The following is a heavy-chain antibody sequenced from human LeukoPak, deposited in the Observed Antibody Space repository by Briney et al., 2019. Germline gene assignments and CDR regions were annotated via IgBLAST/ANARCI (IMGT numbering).Heavy chain of an antibody. CDR3: ARGPYYYYMDV. CDR1: GFTFSSYS. CDR2: ISSSSSYI. J-gene: IGHJ6*03. V-gene: IGHV3-21*01. Sequence: PGGSLRLSXAASGFTFSSYSMNWVCQPPGKGLEWVSSISSSSSYIYYADSVKGRFTISRDNAKNSLYLQMNSLRAEDTAVYYCARGPYYYYMDVWGKGTTVTVSS.